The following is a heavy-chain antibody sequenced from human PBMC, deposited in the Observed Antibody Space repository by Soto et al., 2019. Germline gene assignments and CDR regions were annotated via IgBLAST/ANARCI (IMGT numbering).Heavy chain of an antibody. Sequence: SETLSLTCSVSGGSISSLGYYWSWIRQHPGKGLEWIGSILSTGSSHSNPSLKCRVTMSLDTSQNQLSLRVTSVTAADTAVYFCAARGSYFTYWGQGALVTVSS. CDR3: AARGSYFTY. J-gene: IGHJ4*02. CDR2: ILSTGSS. V-gene: IGHV4-31*03. CDR1: GGSISSLGYY. D-gene: IGHD1-26*01.